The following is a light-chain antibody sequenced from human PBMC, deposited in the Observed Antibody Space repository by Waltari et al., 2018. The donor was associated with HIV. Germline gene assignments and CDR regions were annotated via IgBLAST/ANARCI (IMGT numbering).Light chain of an antibody. CDR2: EVT. CDR3: CSCPRSGIRYV. CDR1: SSNVGSDDL. V-gene: IGLV2-23*02. J-gene: IGLJ1*01. Sequence: QPALTQPASVSGSPGQSNTISCTGTSSNVGSDDLVPWYQQHPVQAPELIIYEVTKRPSGVSNRFSGSKSGNTASLTVSGLQAEDEADYYCCSCPRSGIRYVFGTGTKVTVL.